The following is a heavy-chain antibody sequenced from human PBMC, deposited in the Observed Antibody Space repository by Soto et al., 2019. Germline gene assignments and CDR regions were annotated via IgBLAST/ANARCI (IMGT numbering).Heavy chain of an antibody. D-gene: IGHD3-22*01. CDR3: ARLNDSSGYYDY. Sequence: SETLSLTCTVSGGSISSGGYYWSWIRQHPGKGLEWIGYIYYSGSTYYNPSLKSRVTISVDTSKNQFSLKLSSVTAADTAVYYCARLNDSSGYYDYWGQGTLVTVSS. CDR2: IYYSGST. V-gene: IGHV4-31*03. CDR1: GGSISSGGYY. J-gene: IGHJ4*02.